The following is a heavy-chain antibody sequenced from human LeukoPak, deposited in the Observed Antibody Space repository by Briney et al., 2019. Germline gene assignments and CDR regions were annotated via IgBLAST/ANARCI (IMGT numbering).Heavy chain of an antibody. CDR1: GYTFTSYA. Sequence: AASVKVSCKASGYTFTSYAMHWVRQAPGQRLEWMGWINAGNGNTKYSQKFQGRVTITRDTSASTAYMGLSSLRSEDTAVYYCARFKPPIVGAAAFDIWGQGTMVTVSS. D-gene: IGHD1-26*01. CDR3: ARFKPPIVGAAAFDI. CDR2: INAGNGNT. J-gene: IGHJ3*02. V-gene: IGHV1-3*01.